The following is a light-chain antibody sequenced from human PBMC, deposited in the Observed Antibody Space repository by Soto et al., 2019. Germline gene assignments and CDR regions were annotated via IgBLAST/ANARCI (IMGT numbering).Light chain of an antibody. CDR3: QQYNSYWT. CDR1: QSISSW. V-gene: IGKV1-5*01. Sequence: DIQMTQSPSTLSASVGDRVTITCRASQSISSWLAWYQQKPGKAPKLLIYDASSLESGGPSRFSGSGSGTEFTLTISSLQPDDFATYYCQQYNSYWTFGQGTRLEIK. CDR2: DAS. J-gene: IGKJ5*01.